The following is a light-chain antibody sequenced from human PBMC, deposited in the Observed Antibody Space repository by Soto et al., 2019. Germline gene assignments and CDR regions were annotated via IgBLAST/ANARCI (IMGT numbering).Light chain of an antibody. Sequence: QAVVTQPPSVSGAPGQRVTISCTGSSSNIGAGYNVHWYQQLPGTAPKLLIYGNSNRPSGVPDRFSGSKSGTAASLAITGLRAEDEADYYCQSYDSSLSGVVCGGGTKLPVL. CDR2: GNS. CDR3: QSYDSSLSGVV. CDR1: SSNIGAGYN. J-gene: IGLJ2*01. V-gene: IGLV1-40*01.